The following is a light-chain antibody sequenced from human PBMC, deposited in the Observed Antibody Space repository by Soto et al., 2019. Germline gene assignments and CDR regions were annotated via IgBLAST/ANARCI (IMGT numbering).Light chain of an antibody. CDR1: SSDVGGYNY. Sequence: QSALTQPRSVSGSPGQSVTISCTGTSSDVGGYNYVSWYQQHPGKAPKLMTYDVSKRPSGVPDRFSGSKSGNTASLTISGLQAEDEADYYCCSYAGSYKGYVFGTGTKLTVL. CDR2: DVS. CDR3: CSYAGSYKGYV. J-gene: IGLJ1*01. V-gene: IGLV2-11*01.